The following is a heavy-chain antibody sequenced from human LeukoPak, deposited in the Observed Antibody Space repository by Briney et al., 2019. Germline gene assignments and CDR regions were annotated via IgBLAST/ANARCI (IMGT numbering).Heavy chain of an antibody. CDR1: GFTFSIYG. CDR2: ISGSGDST. Sequence: PGGSLRLSCAASGFTFSIYGMNWVRQSPGKGLEWVSGISGSGDSTYYADSVKGRFTIFRDNSKNTLYLQMNSLRAEDTAVYYCARRSGIAVAGAFDYWGQGTLVTVSS. V-gene: IGHV3-23*01. J-gene: IGHJ4*02. D-gene: IGHD6-19*01. CDR3: ARRSGIAVAGAFDY.